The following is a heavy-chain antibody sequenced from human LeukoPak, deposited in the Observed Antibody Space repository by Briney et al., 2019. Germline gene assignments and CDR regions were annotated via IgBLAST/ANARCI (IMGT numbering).Heavy chain of an antibody. V-gene: IGHV1-2*06. D-gene: IGHD5-18*01. CDR2: INPTGTSS. Sequence: GASVKVSCKSSGYTFTRHYLHWVRQAPGQGLEWVGLINPTGTSSWSAQKFQGRVTMTRDTSISTAYMELSRLRSDDTAVYYCARGGRRDTAMVMGYYYYYMDVWGKGTTVTVSS. CDR1: GYTFTRHY. J-gene: IGHJ6*03. CDR3: ARGGRRDTAMVMGYYYYYMDV.